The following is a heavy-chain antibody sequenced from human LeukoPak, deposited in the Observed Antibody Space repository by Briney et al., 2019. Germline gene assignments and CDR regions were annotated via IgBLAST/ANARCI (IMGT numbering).Heavy chain of an antibody. V-gene: IGHV3-33*08. CDR1: GFTFSSYG. Sequence: GRSLRLSCAASGFTFSSYGIHWVRQAPGKGLEWVAVIWYGGSNKYYADSVKGRFTISRDNSKNTLYLQMNSLRAEDTAVYYCASLFYYGSGSFAWGLGTLVTVSS. J-gene: IGHJ5*02. CDR2: IWYGGSNK. D-gene: IGHD3-10*01. CDR3: ASLFYYGSGSFA.